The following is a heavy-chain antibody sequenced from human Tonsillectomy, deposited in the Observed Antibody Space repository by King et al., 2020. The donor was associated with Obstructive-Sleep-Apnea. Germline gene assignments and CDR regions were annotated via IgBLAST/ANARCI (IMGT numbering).Heavy chain of an antibody. CDR1: GFTFKDYA. CDR2: ICWNSGSL. J-gene: IGHJ4*01. V-gene: IGHV3-9*01. CDR3: AKDPNHYGSGTYGYFDY. D-gene: IGHD3-10*01. Sequence: VQLVESGGGLVQPGRSLTLSCATSGFTFKDYAMHWVRQVPGKGLEGVSCICWNSGSLDYAVSVNGRLPISRDTRKNSVYLNMNSLRPEDTAFYYCAKDPNHYGSGTYGYFDYWGLGTLVTVSS.